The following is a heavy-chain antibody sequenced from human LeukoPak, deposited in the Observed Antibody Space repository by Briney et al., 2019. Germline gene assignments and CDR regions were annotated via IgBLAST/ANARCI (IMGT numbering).Heavy chain of an antibody. Sequence: GGSLTLSCAASGLHLRRYLLTWVRQAPGKGLAWVDNIKPDGTTKFYVDSVKGRFTISRDNALNSLYLQMNSLRAEDTAIYYCARSIPYGTTWYGRSDYWGQGTLVTVSS. CDR2: IKPDGTTK. D-gene: IGHD6-13*01. V-gene: IGHV3-7*03. CDR1: GLHLRRYL. CDR3: ARSIPYGTTWYGRSDY. J-gene: IGHJ4*02.